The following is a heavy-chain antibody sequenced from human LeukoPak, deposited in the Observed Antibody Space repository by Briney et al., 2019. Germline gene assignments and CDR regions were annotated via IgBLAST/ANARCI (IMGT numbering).Heavy chain of an antibody. CDR1: GFTFSSFE. J-gene: IGHJ4*02. D-gene: IGHD3-10*01. CDR3: ARGMRLVRGLMFDY. Sequence: GGPLRLSCAASGFTFSSFEMSWVREAPGTGLEWISYISSSGSTMYYADSVKGHFTTSRDNVKNSLYLQMTSLRAEDTAVYYCARGMRLVRGLMFDYWGQGTLVTVSS. CDR2: ISSSGSTM. V-gene: IGHV3-48*03.